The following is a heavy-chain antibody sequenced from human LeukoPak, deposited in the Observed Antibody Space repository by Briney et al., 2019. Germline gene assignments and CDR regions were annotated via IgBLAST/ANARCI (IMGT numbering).Heavy chain of an antibody. D-gene: IGHD2-2*01. CDR1: GLIFSNYG. CDR2: SRYDGRNR. J-gene: IGHJ3*02. Sequence: PGGSLRLSCETSGLIFSNYGFYWVRQAPGKGLEWVAFSRYDGRNRYYADSVKGRFSISRDNSKDTVFLQMKSPRAEDTAIYYCAKDREYCTSTSCWSNTRFGIIDIWGQGTMVTVSS. CDR3: AKDREYCTSTSCWSNTRFGIIDI. V-gene: IGHV3-30*02.